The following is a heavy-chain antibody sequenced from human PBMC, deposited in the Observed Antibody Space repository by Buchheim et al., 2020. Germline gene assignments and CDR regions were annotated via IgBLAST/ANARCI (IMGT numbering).Heavy chain of an antibody. CDR3: ASNRGYCSGGSCYGLMDV. D-gene: IGHD2-15*01. J-gene: IGHJ6*02. CDR2: INPSGGST. Sequence: QVQLVQSGAEVKKPGASVKVSCKASGYTFTSYYMHWVRQAPGQGLEWMGIINPSGGSTSYAQKFQGRDTMTRDQYTSLVYMELSSLRSEDTAVYYCASNRGYCSGGSCYGLMDVWGQGTT. CDR1: GYTFTSYY. V-gene: IGHV1-46*03.